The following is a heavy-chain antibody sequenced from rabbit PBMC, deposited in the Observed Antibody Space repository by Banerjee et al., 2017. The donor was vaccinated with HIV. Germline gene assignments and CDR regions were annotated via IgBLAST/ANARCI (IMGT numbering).Heavy chain of an antibody. CDR1: GFSFSSGYY. J-gene: IGHJ3*01. CDR3: ARGIAYFGTRLDL. D-gene: IGHD6-1*01. V-gene: IGHV1S45*01. CDR2: IYTGSSGST. Sequence: QEQLVESGGGLVKPGASLTLTCKASGFSFSSGYYMCWVRQAPGKGLEWIGCIYTGSSGSTYYASWAKGRFTISKTSSTTVTLQMTSLTAADMATYFCARGIAYFGTRLDLWGQGTLVTVS.